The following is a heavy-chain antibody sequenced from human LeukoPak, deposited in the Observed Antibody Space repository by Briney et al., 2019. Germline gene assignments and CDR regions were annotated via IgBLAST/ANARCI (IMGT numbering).Heavy chain of an antibody. D-gene: IGHD6-19*01. CDR3: ARGYSSGWGLDY. V-gene: IGHV1-8*01. CDR1: GYTFTSYD. Sequence: LWASVKVSCKASGYTFTSYDINWVRQAPGQGLEWMGWMNPNSGNTGYAQKFQGRVTMTRNTSISTAYMELSSLRSEDTAVYYCARGYSSGWGLDYWGQGTLVTVSS. CDR2: MNPNSGNT. J-gene: IGHJ4*02.